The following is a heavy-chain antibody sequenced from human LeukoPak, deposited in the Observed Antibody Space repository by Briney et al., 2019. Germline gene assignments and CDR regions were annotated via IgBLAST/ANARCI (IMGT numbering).Heavy chain of an antibody. V-gene: IGHV4-39*07. CDR1: GGSISSSSYY. J-gene: IGHJ5*02. CDR3: ARKNVPPPGVPAARMGNWFDP. D-gene: IGHD2-2*01. Sequence: SETLSLTCTVSGGSISSSSYYWGWIRQPPGKGLEWIGSIYYSGSTYYNPSLKSRVTISVDTSKNQFSLKLRSVTAADTAVYYCARKNVPPPGVPAARMGNWFDPWGQGTLVTVSS. CDR2: IYYSGST.